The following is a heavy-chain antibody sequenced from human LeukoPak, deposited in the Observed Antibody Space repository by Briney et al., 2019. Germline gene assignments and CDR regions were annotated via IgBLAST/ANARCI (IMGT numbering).Heavy chain of an antibody. CDR1: GFTFSSYA. Sequence: PGGSLRLSCAASGFTFSSYAMSWVRQAPGKGLEWVSAISGSGGSTYYADSVKGRFTISRDNSKNTLYLQMNSLRAEGTAVYYCATAPGTGTYGMDVWGQGTTVTVSS. V-gene: IGHV3-23*01. D-gene: IGHD1-1*01. CDR3: ATAPGTGTYGMDV. J-gene: IGHJ6*02. CDR2: ISGSGGST.